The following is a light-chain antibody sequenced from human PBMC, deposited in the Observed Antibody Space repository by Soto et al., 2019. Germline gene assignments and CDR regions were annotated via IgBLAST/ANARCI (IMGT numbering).Light chain of an antibody. V-gene: IGKV3-15*01. Sequence: DIVLTQSPGTLSLSPGQRATLSCRASESVSSSYLAWYQQKPGQAPRLLIYGASTRATDIPTRFSGSGSGTEFTLTTSGLQSEEFLVYYCQQYNNWPPLTFGGGTKVDNK. CDR2: GAS. CDR3: QQYNNWPPLT. J-gene: IGKJ4*01. CDR1: ESVSSSY.